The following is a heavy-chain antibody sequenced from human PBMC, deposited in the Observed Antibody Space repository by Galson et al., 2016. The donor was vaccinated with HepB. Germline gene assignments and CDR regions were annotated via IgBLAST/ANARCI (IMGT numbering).Heavy chain of an antibody. V-gene: IGHV3-23*01. Sequence: SLRLSCAASGFSISIYSMHWVRQAPGKGLEWVSAFRGSGTGTSYTDSVKGRFTISRDNSKNTLYLQMNSLRAEDAAGYYCAKNSLVGYNSGWGGSFDIWGRGTMVTVSS. CDR2: FRGSGTGT. CDR3: AKNSLVGYNSGWGGSFDI. CDR1: GFSISIYS. J-gene: IGHJ3*02. D-gene: IGHD6-19*01.